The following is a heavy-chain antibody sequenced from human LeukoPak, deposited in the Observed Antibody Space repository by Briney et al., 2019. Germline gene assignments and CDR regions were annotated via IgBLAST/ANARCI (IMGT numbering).Heavy chain of an antibody. CDR1: GGSISSSSYY. CDR2: IYYSGST. V-gene: IGHV4-39*01. J-gene: IGHJ5*02. CDR3: ARAAVAGRGDWFDP. Sequence: SETLSLTCTVSGGSISSSSYYWGWIRQPPGKGLEWIGSIYYSGSTYYNPSLKSRVTISVDTSKNQFPLKLSSVTAADTAVYYCARAAVAGRGDWFDPWGQGTLVTVSS. D-gene: IGHD6-19*01.